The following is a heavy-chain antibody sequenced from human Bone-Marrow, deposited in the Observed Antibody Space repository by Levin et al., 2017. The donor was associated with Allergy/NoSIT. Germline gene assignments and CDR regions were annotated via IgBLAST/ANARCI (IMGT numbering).Heavy chain of an antibody. Sequence: SGPTLVKPTQTLTLTCTFSGFSLSTTGVGVGWIRQPPGEALEWLTLIYWDDDKRYSPSLKSRRTITKDDSKNQVVLTMTNMKPVDTATYYCAAQLSSYNHYWGQGTLVTVSS. V-gene: IGHV2-5*02. CDR2: IYWDDDK. D-gene: IGHD6-13*01. CDR1: GFSLSTTGVG. CDR3: AAQLSSYNHY. J-gene: IGHJ4*02.